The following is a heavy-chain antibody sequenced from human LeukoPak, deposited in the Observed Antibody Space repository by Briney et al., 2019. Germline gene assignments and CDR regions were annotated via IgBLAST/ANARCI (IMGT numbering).Heavy chain of an antibody. D-gene: IGHD5-24*01. CDR2: IKSKTDGGTT. V-gene: IGHV3-15*01. J-gene: IGHJ4*02. CDR1: GFAFSNAW. CDR3: TTDVEMATIQGSFDY. Sequence: GGSLRLSCAASGFAFSNAWMSWVRQAPGKGLGWVGRIKSKTDGGTTDYAAPVKGRFTISRDDSKNTLYLQMNSLKTEDTAVYYCTTDVEMATIQGSFDYWGQGTLVTVSS.